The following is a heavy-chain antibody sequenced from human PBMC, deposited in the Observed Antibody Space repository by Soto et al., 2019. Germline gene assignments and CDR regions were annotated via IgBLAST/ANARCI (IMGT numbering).Heavy chain of an antibody. CDR3: VKDIGASGAYWYFDL. D-gene: IGHD2-8*02. CDR2: INWNSGDI. Sequence: GGSLRLSCAASGFTFDDFVMHWVRQAPGKDLEWVSGINWNSGDIDYADSVRGRFTISRDNAKNALYLQMNSLRAEDAAFYYCVKDIGASGAYWYFDLWGRGTLVTVSS. V-gene: IGHV3-9*01. J-gene: IGHJ2*01. CDR1: GFTFDDFV.